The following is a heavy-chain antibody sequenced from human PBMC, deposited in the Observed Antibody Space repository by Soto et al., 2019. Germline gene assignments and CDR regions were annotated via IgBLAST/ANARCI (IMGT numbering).Heavy chain of an antibody. CDR3: ARVPVTGTTEYYFDY. J-gene: IGHJ4*02. Sequence: QVQLVQSGAEVKKPGSSVKVSCKASGGTFSSYAISWVRQAPGQGLEWMGGIIPIFGTANYAQKFQGRVTITADESTSTAYKELSSLRSEDTAVYYCARVPVTGTTEYYFDYWGQGTLVTVSS. V-gene: IGHV1-69*12. D-gene: IGHD1-7*01. CDR2: IIPIFGTA. CDR1: GGTFSSYA.